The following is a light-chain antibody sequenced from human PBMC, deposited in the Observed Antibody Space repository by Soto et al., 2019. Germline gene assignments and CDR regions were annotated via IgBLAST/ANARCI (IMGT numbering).Light chain of an antibody. CDR1: QSVSSN. CDR2: GAS. CDR3: QKYNNWPLT. Sequence: EIVMTQSPATLSVSPGERATLSCRASQSVSSNLAWYQQKPGQAPRLLIYGASTRATGIPARFSGSGSGTEFTLTISSLQSEDFAVYSCQKYNNWPLTFGPGTKVDIK. V-gene: IGKV3-15*01. J-gene: IGKJ3*01.